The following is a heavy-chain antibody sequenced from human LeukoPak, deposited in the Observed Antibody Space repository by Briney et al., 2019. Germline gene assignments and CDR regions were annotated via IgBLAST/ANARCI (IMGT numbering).Heavy chain of an antibody. CDR1: GFTFSSYS. CDR2: ISSSSSYI. D-gene: IGHD2-15*01. Sequence: GGSLRLSCAASGFTFSSYSMNWVRQAPGKGLEWVSSISSSSSYIYYADSVKGRFTISRDNAKNSLYLQMNSLRAEDTAVYYCARSVGGCSGGSCSYYYYMDVWGKGTTVTVS. V-gene: IGHV3-21*01. CDR3: ARSVGGCSGGSCSYYYYMDV. J-gene: IGHJ6*03.